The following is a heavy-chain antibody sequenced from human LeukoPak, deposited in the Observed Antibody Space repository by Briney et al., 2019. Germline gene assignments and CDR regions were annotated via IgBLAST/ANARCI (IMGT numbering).Heavy chain of an antibody. D-gene: IGHD2-2*01. CDR1: GFTFSSYA. J-gene: IGHJ4*02. CDR3: AKNRHRLPSDY. CDR2: ISVSGGST. V-gene: IGHV3-23*01. Sequence: GGSLRLSRAASGFTFSSYAMSWVRQAPGKGLEWVSAISVSGGSTYYADSVKGRFTISRDNSKNTLYLQMDSLRADDTAVYYCAKNRHRLPSDYWGQGTLVTVSS.